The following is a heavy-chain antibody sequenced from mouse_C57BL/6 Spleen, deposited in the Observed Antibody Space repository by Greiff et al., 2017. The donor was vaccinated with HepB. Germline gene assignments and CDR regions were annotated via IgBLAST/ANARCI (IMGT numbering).Heavy chain of an antibody. V-gene: IGHV1-52*01. D-gene: IGHD1-1*01. Sequence: QVQLQQPGAELVRPGSSVKLSCKASGYTFTSYWMHWVKQRPIQGLEWIGNIDPSDSETHYNQKFKDKATLTVDKSSSTAYMQLSSLTSEDSAVYYCARSPYGSSWYFDYWGQGTTLTVSS. CDR3: ARSPYGSSWYFDY. J-gene: IGHJ2*01. CDR1: GYTFTSYW. CDR2: IDPSDSET.